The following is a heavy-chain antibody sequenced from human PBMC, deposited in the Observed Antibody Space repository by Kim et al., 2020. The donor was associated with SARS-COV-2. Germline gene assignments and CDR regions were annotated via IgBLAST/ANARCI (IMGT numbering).Heavy chain of an antibody. CDR3: ARGAIAAAGPVTYGMDV. D-gene: IGHD6-13*01. V-gene: IGHV1-18*04. CDR2: ISAYNGNT. Sequence: ASVKVSCKASGYTFTSYGISWVRQAPGQGLEWMGWISAYNGNTNYAQKLQGRVTMTTDTSTSTAYMELRSLRSDDTAVYYCARGAIAAAGPVTYGMDVWGQGTTVTVSS. CDR1: GYTFTSYG. J-gene: IGHJ6*02.